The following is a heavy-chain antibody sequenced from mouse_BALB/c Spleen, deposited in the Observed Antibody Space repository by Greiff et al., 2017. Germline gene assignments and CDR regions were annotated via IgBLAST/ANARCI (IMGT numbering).Heavy chain of an antibody. Sequence: VQRVESGAELARPGASVKLSCKASGYTFTSYWMQWVKQRPGQGLEWIGAIYPGDGDTRYTQKFKGKATLTADKSSSTAYMQLSSLASEDSAVYYCARWGGSAMDYWGQGTSVTVSS. CDR1: GYTFTSYW. V-gene: IGHV1-87*01. CDR2: IYPGDGDT. J-gene: IGHJ4*01. CDR3: ARWGGSAMDY. D-gene: IGHD2-3*01.